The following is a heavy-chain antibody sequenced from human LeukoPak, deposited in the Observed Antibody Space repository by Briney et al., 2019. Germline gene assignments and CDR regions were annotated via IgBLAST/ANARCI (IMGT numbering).Heavy chain of an antibody. V-gene: IGHV3-33*08. J-gene: IGHJ4*02. CDR3: ARRGSGTYSFDY. Sequence: TGGSLRLSCAASGFTFRSYEMNWVRQAPGKGLEWVAIIWSDGSSTYYAGSVRGRFTISRDNSKNTLYLQMNSLRAEDTAVYYCARRGSGTYSFDYWGQGTLVTVSS. CDR2: IWSDGSST. D-gene: IGHD1-26*01. CDR1: GFTFRSYE.